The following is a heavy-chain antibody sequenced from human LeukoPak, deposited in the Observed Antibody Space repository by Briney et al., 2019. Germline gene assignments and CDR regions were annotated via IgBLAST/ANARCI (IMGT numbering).Heavy chain of an antibody. Sequence: GGSLRLSCTASGFTFSSFAMSWVRQAPGKGLEWVSVITGSGGDTNSADSVKGRFTISRDNSKNTLYLQMNSLRAEDTAVYYCAKRSGTYWGQGTLVTVSS. CDR2: ITGSGGDT. V-gene: IGHV3-23*01. CDR3: AKRSGTY. J-gene: IGHJ4*02. D-gene: IGHD3-3*01. CDR1: GFTFSSFA.